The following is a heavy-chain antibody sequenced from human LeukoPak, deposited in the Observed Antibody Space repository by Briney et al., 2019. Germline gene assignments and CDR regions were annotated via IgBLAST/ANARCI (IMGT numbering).Heavy chain of an antibody. J-gene: IGHJ3*02. D-gene: IGHD6-19*01. CDR1: GFTFSSYS. Sequence: GGSLRLSCAASGFTFSSYSMNWVRQAPGKGLEWVSSISSSSSYIYYADSVKGRFTISRDNAKNSLYLQMNSLRAEDTAVYYCARSDSGGWYSAFDIWGQGTMVTVSS. CDR2: ISSSSSYI. CDR3: ARSDSGGWYSAFDI. V-gene: IGHV3-21*01.